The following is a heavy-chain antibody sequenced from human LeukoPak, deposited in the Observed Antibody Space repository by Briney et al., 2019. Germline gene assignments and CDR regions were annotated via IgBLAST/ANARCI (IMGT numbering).Heavy chain of an antibody. CDR2: VRSDGGIK. CDR3: AKLPAYYYESSGYYYFDY. D-gene: IGHD3-22*01. Sequence: GGSLRLSCAASGFTFSNYGIHWVRQAPGKGLEWVAFVRSDGGIKYYADSVKGRFTISRDNSKNTLYLQMNSLRAEDTAVYYCAKLPAYYYESSGYYYFDYWGQGTLVTVSS. J-gene: IGHJ4*02. V-gene: IGHV3-30*02. CDR1: GFTFSNYG.